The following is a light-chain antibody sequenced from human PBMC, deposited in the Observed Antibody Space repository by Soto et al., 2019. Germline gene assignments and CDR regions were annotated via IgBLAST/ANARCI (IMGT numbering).Light chain of an antibody. V-gene: IGLV1-47*01. CDR3: SSYAGSSNV. CDR1: TSNILRNY. CDR2: MND. J-gene: IGLJ1*01. Sequence: QSVLTQPPSASGNPGQRLTISCSGSTSNILRNYVYWYRQLPGTAPRLLISMNDKRPSGVPDRFSGSKSGNTASLTVSGLQAEDEADYYCSSYAGSSNVFGTGTKVTVL.